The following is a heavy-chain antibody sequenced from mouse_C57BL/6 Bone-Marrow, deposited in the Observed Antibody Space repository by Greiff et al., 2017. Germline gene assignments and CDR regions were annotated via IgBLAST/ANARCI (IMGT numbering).Heavy chain of an antibody. D-gene: IGHD1-1*01. J-gene: IGHJ4*01. Sequence: QVQLQQPGAELVKPGASVKVSCKASGYTFTSYWMHWVKQRPGQGLEWIGRLHPSDSDTNYNQKFKGKATLTVDKSSSTAYMQLSSLTFEDSAVYYCAIGSLLLGAMDYWGQGTSVTVSS. V-gene: IGHV1-74*01. CDR3: AIGSLLLGAMDY. CDR2: LHPSDSDT. CDR1: GYTFTSYW.